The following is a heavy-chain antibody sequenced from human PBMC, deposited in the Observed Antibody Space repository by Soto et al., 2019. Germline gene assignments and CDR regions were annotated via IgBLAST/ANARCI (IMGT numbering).Heavy chain of an antibody. V-gene: IGHV1-18*01. CDR3: ARDRGVAPPVAGNTHYYYYMDV. CDR2: ISAYNGDT. Sequence: QDQLVQSGGEVKKPGASVKVSCKASGYSFTNYGITWVRQAPGQGFEWMGRISAYNGDTNYAQKLQGRVTMTTDASTSTAYLELRSLRSDDTALYYCARDRGVAPPVAGNTHYYYYMDVWGKGTTVTVSS. J-gene: IGHJ6*03. D-gene: IGHD6-19*01. CDR1: GYSFTNYG.